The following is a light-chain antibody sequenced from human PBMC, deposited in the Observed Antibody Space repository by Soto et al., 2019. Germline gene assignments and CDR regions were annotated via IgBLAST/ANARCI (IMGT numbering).Light chain of an antibody. CDR3: SSYTDSSNYV. CDR2: QVT. V-gene: IGLV2-14*01. CDR1: GSDLAIYNY. J-gene: IGLJ1*01. Sequence: QSSLTQPASVPGSPGQSITISCTGTGSDLAIYNYVSWYQQQPGKAPKLMIYQVTNRPSGVSNRFSGSRSGNTASLTISGLQAEDEADYYCSSYTDSSNYVFGTGTKVTVL.